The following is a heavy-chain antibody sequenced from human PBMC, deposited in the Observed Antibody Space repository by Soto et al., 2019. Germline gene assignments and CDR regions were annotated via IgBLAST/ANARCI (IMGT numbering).Heavy chain of an antibody. Sequence: GGSLRLSCAASGFTFSSYAMHWVRQAPGKGLEWVAVISYDGSNKYYADSVKGRFTISRDNSKNTLYLQMNSLRAEDTAVYYCARGGSDNFDYWGQGTLVTVSS. CDR3: ARGGSDNFDY. CDR2: ISYDGSNK. D-gene: IGHD1-26*01. CDR1: GFTFSSYA. V-gene: IGHV3-30-3*01. J-gene: IGHJ4*02.